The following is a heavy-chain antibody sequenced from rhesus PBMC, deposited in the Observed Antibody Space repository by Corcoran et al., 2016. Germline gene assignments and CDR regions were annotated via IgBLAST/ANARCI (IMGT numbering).Heavy chain of an antibody. CDR2: VDGSGSST. J-gene: IGHJ4*01. D-gene: IGHD4-23*01. CDR3: AREDEYSDY. V-gene: IGHV4-169*02. Sequence: QLQLQESGPGLVKPSETLSVTCAVSGGSISSSYWSWIRQAPGKGLGWLEYVDGSGSSTNYNPSLKSRVTLSVDTSKNQLSLKLSSVTAADTAVYYCAREDEYSDYWGQGVLVTVSS. CDR1: GGSISSSY.